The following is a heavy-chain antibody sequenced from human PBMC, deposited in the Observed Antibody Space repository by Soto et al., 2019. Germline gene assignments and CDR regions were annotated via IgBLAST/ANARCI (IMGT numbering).Heavy chain of an antibody. Sequence: VQLVESGGGLVQPGGSLRLSCAASGFTVSSNYMSWVRQAPGKGLEWVSVIYSGGSTYYADSVKGRFTISRDNSKNTLYLQMNSLRAEDTAVYYCARDVVVVAAAFDIWGQGTMVTVSS. CDR1: GFTVSSNY. CDR2: IYSGGST. D-gene: IGHD2-15*01. J-gene: IGHJ3*02. V-gene: IGHV3-66*01. CDR3: ARDVVVVAAAFDI.